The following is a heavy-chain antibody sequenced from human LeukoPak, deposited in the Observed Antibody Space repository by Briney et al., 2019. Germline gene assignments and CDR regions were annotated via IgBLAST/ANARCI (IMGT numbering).Heavy chain of an antibody. D-gene: IGHD6-19*01. CDR2: IKQDGSEK. J-gene: IGHJ4*02. CDR1: GFTFSSYW. Sequence: GGSLRLSCAASGFTFSSYWMSWVRQAPGKGLEWVANIKQDGSEKYYVDSVKGQFTISRDNAKNSLYLQMNSLRAEDTAVYYCARPPPGIAVAGTSGIDYWGQGTLVTVSS. CDR3: ARPPPGIAVAGTSGIDY. V-gene: IGHV3-7*01.